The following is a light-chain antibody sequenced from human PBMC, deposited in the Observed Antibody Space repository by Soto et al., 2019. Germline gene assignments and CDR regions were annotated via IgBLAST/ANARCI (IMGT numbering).Light chain of an antibody. Sequence: QSALTQPASVSGSPGQSITISCTGTSSDIGAYNYVSWYQHHPGEAPKLMIYEVTYRPSGVSDRFSGSKSANTASLTISGLQAEDEADYYCSSYTTTGTRVFGTGTKVPS. CDR3: SSYTTTGTRV. V-gene: IGLV2-14*01. CDR2: EVT. J-gene: IGLJ1*01. CDR1: SSDIGAYNY.